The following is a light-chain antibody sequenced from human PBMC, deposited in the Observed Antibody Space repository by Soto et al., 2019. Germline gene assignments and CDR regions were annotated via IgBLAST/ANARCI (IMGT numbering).Light chain of an antibody. CDR2: GVT. CDR3: TSYTSSSTQV. V-gene: IGLV2-14*03. Sequence: QSVLTQPTSVSGSPGQPITISCTGNHNDIGTYDYVSWYQQHPGRAPRLLIHGVTTRPSGISGRFSASKSGLTASLTISGLQPEDEADYYCTSYTSSSTQVFGTGTKVTVL. CDR1: HNDIGTYDY. J-gene: IGLJ1*01.